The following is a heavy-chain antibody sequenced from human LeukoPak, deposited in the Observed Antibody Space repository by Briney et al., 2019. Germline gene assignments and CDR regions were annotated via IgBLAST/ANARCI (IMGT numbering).Heavy chain of an antibody. V-gene: IGHV4-4*02. D-gene: IGHD2-21*02. CDR2: IYHSGST. J-gene: IGHJ3*02. Sequence: PSETLSLTCAVSGGSISNSNWWSWVRQPPGKGLEWIGEIYHSGSTNYNPSLKSRVTISVDKSKNQFSLKLSSVTAADTAVYYCARTCGGDCYSYNTESPNDAFDIWGQGTMVSVSS. CDR1: GGSISNSNW. CDR3: ARTCGGDCYSYNTESPNDAFDI.